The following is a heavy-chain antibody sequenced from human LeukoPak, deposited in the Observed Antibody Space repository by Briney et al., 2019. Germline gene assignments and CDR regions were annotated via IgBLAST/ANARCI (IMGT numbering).Heavy chain of an antibody. CDR1: GFTFSPYW. J-gene: IGHJ4*02. Sequence: GGSLRLSCAASGFTFSPYWMAWVRQAPGKGLEWVANIKGDESARHQADSVKGRFTISRDNAQNSVYLQMSSLRGEDTAVYYCARDVGGSLDYWGQGTLVTVSS. CDR2: IKGDESAR. V-gene: IGHV3-7*01. CDR3: ARDVGGSLDY. D-gene: IGHD1-26*01.